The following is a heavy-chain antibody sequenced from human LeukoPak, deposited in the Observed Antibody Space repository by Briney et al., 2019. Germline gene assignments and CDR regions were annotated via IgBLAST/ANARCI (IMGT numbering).Heavy chain of an antibody. D-gene: IGHD2-21*02. CDR3: ARSDCGGDCHLLDY. CDR1: GFTFSGYA. CDR2: FGGSGGTI. V-gene: IGHV3-23*01. J-gene: IGHJ4*02. Sequence: GGSLRLSCAASGFTFSGYAMSWVRQAPGKGLEWVSHFGGSGGTIYYADFVKGRFTISRDNSKNTLYLQMNSLRAEDTAVYYCARSDCGGDCHLLDYWGQGTLVTVSS.